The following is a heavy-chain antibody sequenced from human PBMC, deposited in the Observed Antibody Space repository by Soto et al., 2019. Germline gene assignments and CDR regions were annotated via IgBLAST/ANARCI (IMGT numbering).Heavy chain of an antibody. Sequence: QVQLVQSGGGVKKPGASVKVSCKASGYTFTSHGISWVRQAPGQGLEWMGWISTYNGKTDYAEKFQGRVTMNADTRTNTVYMEMRSLRSDDTAVYYCARLLTEGVTYREDAFDIWGQGTKVIVSS. CDR2: ISTYNGKT. D-gene: IGHD3-9*01. CDR1: GYTFTSHG. V-gene: IGHV1-18*01. CDR3: ARLLTEGVTYREDAFDI. J-gene: IGHJ3*02.